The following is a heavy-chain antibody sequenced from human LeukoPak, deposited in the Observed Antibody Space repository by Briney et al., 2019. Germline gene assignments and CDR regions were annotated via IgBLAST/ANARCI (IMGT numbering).Heavy chain of an antibody. J-gene: IGHJ6*03. CDR3: ARAEWLRTLYYYYYMDV. CDR1: GGSFNGYY. Sequence: SETLSLTCAVYGGSFNGYYWSWIRQPPGKGLEWIGEINHSGSTNYNPSLKSRVTILVDTSKNQFSLKLSSVTAADTAVYFCARAEWLRTLYYYYYMDVWGKGTTVTVSS. CDR2: INHSGST. D-gene: IGHD5-12*01. V-gene: IGHV4-34*01.